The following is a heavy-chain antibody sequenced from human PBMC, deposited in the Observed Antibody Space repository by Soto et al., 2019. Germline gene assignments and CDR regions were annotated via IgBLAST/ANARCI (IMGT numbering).Heavy chain of an antibody. Sequence: GGSLRLSCAASGFTVSSNYMSWVRQAPGKGLEWVSVIYSGGSTYYADSVKGRFTISRDNSKNTLYLQMNSLRAEDTAVYYCAREKVQLEGPRGFDPWGQGTLVTVSS. D-gene: IGHD1-1*01. CDR2: IYSGGST. V-gene: IGHV3-66*01. J-gene: IGHJ5*02. CDR3: AREKVQLEGPRGFDP. CDR1: GFTVSSNY.